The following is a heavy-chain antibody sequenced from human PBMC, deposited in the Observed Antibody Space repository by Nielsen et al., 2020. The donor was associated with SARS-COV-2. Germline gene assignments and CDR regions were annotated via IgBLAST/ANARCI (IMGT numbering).Heavy chain of an antibody. V-gene: IGHV3-30-3*01. CDR1: GFTFGNYA. Sequence: GESLKISCAASGFTFGNYAMHWVRQAPGKGLEWMTIISYDGSNEHYADSVKGRFTISRDNSKDTLYLQMNSLRVEDTAVYYCARDRYDYVDTYYYFDFWGRGTLVTVSS. CDR3: ARDRYDYVDTYYYFDF. CDR2: ISYDGSNE. J-gene: IGHJ2*01. D-gene: IGHD4-17*01.